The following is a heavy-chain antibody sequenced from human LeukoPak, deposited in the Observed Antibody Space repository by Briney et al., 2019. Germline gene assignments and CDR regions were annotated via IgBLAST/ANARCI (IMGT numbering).Heavy chain of an antibody. CDR3: ARDGRYSGSFTNRPPRDY. CDR1: GFTFSSYW. Sequence: PGGSLRLSCAASGFTFSSYWVSWVRQAPGKWLEWVANINQDGSEKYYVDSVKGRFTISRDNAKNSLYLQMNSLRAEDTAVYYCARDGRYSGSFTNRPPRDYWGQGTLVTVSS. V-gene: IGHV3-7*01. J-gene: IGHJ4*02. D-gene: IGHD1-26*01. CDR2: INQDGSEK.